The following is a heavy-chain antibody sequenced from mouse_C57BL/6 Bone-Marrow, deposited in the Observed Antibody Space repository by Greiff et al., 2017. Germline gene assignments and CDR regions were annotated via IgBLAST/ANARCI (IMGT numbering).Heavy chain of an antibody. Sequence: VMLVESGPGLVQPSQSLSITCTVSGFSLTSYGVHWVRQSPGKGLEWLGVIWSGGSTDYNAAFISRLSISKDNSKSQVFFKMNSLQADDTAIYYCARNSFWYFDVWGTGTTVTVSS. CDR3: ARNSFWYFDV. D-gene: IGHD1-1*01. J-gene: IGHJ1*03. CDR1: GFSLTSYG. CDR2: IWSGGST. V-gene: IGHV2-2*01.